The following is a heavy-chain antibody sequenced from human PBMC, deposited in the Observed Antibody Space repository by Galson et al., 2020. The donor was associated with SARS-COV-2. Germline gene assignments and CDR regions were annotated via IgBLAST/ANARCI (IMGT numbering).Heavy chain of an antibody. CDR3: ARGGGYFCSSTSCYREGSYYYYMDV. CDR2: IIPIFGTA. CDR1: GGTFSSYA. V-gene: IGHV1-69*06. Sequence: SVKVSCKASGGTFSSYAISWVRQAPGQGLEWMGGIIPIFGTANYAQKFQGRVTITADKSTSTAYMELSSLRSEDTAVYYCARGGGYFCSSTSCYREGSYYYYMDVWGKGTTVTVSS. D-gene: IGHD2-2*02. J-gene: IGHJ6*03.